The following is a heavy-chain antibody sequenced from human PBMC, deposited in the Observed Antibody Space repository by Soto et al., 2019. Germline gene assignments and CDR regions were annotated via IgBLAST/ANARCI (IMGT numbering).Heavy chain of an antibody. CDR2: INPNSGGT. J-gene: IGHJ6*02. V-gene: IGHV1-2*04. CDR3: ARDLRPWERGEGYYYGMDV. Sequence: QVQLVQSGAEVKKPGASVKVSCKASGYTFTGYYMHWVRQAPGQGLEWMGWINPNSGGTNYAQKFQGWVTMTRDTSISTAYMELSRLRSDDTAVYYCARDLRPWERGEGYYYGMDVWGQGTTVTVSS. CDR1: GYTFTGYY. D-gene: IGHD1-1*01.